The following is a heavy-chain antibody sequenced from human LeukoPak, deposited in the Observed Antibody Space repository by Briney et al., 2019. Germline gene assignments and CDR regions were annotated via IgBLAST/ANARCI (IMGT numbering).Heavy chain of an antibody. Sequence: PSETLSLTCTVSGGSISSYYWSWIRQPPGKGLEWIGYIYYSGSTNYNPSLKSRVTISVDTSKNQFSLKLSSVTAADTAVYYCARGRPERGYYYYCMDVWGKGTTVTVSS. CDR2: IYYSGST. V-gene: IGHV4-59*12. J-gene: IGHJ6*03. CDR3: ARGRPERGYYYYCMDV. CDR1: GGSISSYY. D-gene: IGHD1-14*01.